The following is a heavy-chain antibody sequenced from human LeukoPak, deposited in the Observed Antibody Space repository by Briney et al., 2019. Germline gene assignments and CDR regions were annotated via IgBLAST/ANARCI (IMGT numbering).Heavy chain of an antibody. CDR3: ARPIGYSSPADY. CDR1: GFTFSSYG. J-gene: IGHJ4*02. D-gene: IGHD5-18*01. Sequence: PGRSLRLSCAASGFTFSSYGMHWVRQAPGKGLEWVAVVWYDGSNKYYADPVKGRFTISRDNSKNTLYLQMNSLRAEDTAVYYCARPIGYSSPADYWGQGTLVTVSS. CDR2: VWYDGSNK. V-gene: IGHV3-33*01.